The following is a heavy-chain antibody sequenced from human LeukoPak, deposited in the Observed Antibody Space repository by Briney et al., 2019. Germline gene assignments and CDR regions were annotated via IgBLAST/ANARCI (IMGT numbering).Heavy chain of an antibody. Sequence: PGGSLRLSCAASGFTFSSYGMQWVRQAPGKGLEWVAFIRYDGSNKYYADSVKGRFTISRDNSKNTLYLQMNSLRAEDTAVYYCAKISEYYYDSSGYSWYFQHWGQGTLVTVSS. CDR3: AKISEYYYDSSGYSWYFQH. CDR2: IRYDGSNK. D-gene: IGHD3-22*01. V-gene: IGHV3-30*02. J-gene: IGHJ1*01. CDR1: GFTFSSYG.